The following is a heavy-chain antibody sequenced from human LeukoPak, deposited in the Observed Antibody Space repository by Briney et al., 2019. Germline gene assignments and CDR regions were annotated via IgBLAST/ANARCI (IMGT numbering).Heavy chain of an antibody. Sequence: GGSRRISCAASGFTFSSYAMSWVRQAPGKGLEWVSAISGSGGSTYYADSVKGRFTISRDNSKNTLYLQMNSLRAEDMAVYYCAKFPSHQLVYFDYWGQGTLVTVSS. V-gene: IGHV3-23*01. CDR3: AKFPSHQLVYFDY. J-gene: IGHJ4*02. D-gene: IGHD6-13*01. CDR2: ISGSGGST. CDR1: GFTFSSYA.